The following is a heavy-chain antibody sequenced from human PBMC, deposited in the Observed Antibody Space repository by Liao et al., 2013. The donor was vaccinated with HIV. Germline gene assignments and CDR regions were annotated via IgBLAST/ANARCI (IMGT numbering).Heavy chain of an antibody. J-gene: IGHJ3*02. CDR1: GGSFSGYY. Sequence: QVQLQQWGAGLLKPSETLSLTCAVYGGSFSGYYWSWIRQTPGKGLEWIGEINHRGSTNYNPSLKSRVTISVDTSKNQFSLKLSSVTAADTAVYYCARRIGIMITSGGVGAFDIWGQGDNGHRLF. V-gene: IGHV4-34*01. CDR2: INHRGST. D-gene: IGHD3-16*01. CDR3: ARRIGIMITSGGVGAFDI.